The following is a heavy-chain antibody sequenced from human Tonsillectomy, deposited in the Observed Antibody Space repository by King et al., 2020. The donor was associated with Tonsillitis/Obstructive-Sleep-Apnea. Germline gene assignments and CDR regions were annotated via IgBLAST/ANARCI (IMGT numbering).Heavy chain of an antibody. D-gene: IGHD2-2*01. V-gene: IGHV3-30*18. J-gene: IGHJ4*02. Sequence: VQLVQYGGGVVQPGRSLRLSCAASGFTFSSYGMHWVRQAPGKGLEWVAVISYDGSNKYYADSVKGRFTISRDNSKNTLYLQMNSLRAEDTAVYYCAKEQAQLLRYWGQGTLVTVSS. CDR2: ISYDGSNK. CDR1: GFTFSSYG. CDR3: AKEQAQLLRY.